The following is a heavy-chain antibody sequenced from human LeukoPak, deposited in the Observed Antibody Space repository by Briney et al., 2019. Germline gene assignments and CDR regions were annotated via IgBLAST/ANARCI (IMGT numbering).Heavy chain of an antibody. CDR2: RRNKASSYTT. Sequence: GGTQRLYSAPSGFKFSYHYIDSLLQAQRRGLAQVRRRRNKASSYTTEYAASVEGRFTISRDVSESSVYLQMNSLRTEDTAVYYCGRIEINANNGMDVWGQGTTVTVSS. J-gene: IGHJ6*02. CDR1: GFKFSYHY. D-gene: IGHD1/OR15-1a*01. V-gene: IGHV3-72*01. CDR3: GRIEINANNGMDV.